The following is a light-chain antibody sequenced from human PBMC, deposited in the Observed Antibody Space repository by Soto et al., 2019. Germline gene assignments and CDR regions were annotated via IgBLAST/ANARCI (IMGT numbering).Light chain of an antibody. CDR1: SSDIGLYNY. CDR3: SSYAGSINFVV. J-gene: IGLJ2*01. CDR2: EVT. V-gene: IGLV2-8*01. Sequence: QSALTQPPSASGSPGQSVTISCTGTSSDIGLYNYVSWYQQHPGKAPKLMIYEVTKRPSGVPDRFSGSKSGNTASLTVSGLQAEDEADYYCSSYAGSINFVVFGGGTKVTVL.